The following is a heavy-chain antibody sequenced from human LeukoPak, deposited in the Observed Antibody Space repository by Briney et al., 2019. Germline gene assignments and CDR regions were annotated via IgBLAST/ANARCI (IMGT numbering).Heavy chain of an antibody. V-gene: IGHV3-11*04. CDR1: GFTFSDYH. CDR2: VSSSGGTI. J-gene: IGHJ6*02. Sequence: GGSLRLSCAASGFTFSDYHMSWIRQASGKGLEWVSYVSSSGGTISYADSVKGRFSISRDNAKKSLYLQMNSLRAEDTAVYYCAREYCSSTSCYIYYYGMDVWGQGTTVTVSS. CDR3: AREYCSSTSCYIYYYGMDV. D-gene: IGHD2-2*02.